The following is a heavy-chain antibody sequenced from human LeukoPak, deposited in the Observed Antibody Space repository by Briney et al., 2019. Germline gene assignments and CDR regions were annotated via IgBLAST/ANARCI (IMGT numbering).Heavy chain of an antibody. D-gene: IGHD2-2*01. CDR3: ARAPGRPAAVFDY. J-gene: IGHJ4*02. CDR1: GGSFSGYY. CDR2: INHSGST. Sequence: TSETLSLTCAVYGGSFSGYYWSWIRQPPGKGLEWIGEINHSGSTNYNPSLKSRVTISVDTSKNRFSLKLSSVAAADTAVYYCARAPGRPAAVFDYWGQGTLVTVSS. V-gene: IGHV4-34*01.